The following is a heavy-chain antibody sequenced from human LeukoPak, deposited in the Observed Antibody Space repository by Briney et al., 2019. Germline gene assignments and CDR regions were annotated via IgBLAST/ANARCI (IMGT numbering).Heavy chain of an antibody. J-gene: IGHJ4*02. D-gene: IGHD6-19*01. V-gene: IGHV1-69*13. Sequence: SVKVSCKASGGTFSSYAISWVRQAPGQGLEWMGGIIPIFGTANYAQKFQGRVTITADESTSTAYMELSSLRSEDTAVYYCARVGTGGWYFDYWGQGTLVTVSS. CDR3: ARVGTGGWYFDY. CDR1: GGTFSSYA. CDR2: IIPIFGTA.